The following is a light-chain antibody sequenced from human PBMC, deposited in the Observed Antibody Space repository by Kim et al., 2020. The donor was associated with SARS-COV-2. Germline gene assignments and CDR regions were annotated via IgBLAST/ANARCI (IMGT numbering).Light chain of an antibody. J-gene: IGLJ2*01. Sequence: TVTLSCPRSRGDIGSSYVQWYQQRPGSAPTPLIFENNQRPSGVPDRFSGSIDSSSNSASLTISGLKTEDEADYYCQSYDRTTQRVFGGGTQLTVL. CDR1: RGDIGSSY. CDR2: ENN. V-gene: IGLV6-57*03. CDR3: QSYDRTTQRV.